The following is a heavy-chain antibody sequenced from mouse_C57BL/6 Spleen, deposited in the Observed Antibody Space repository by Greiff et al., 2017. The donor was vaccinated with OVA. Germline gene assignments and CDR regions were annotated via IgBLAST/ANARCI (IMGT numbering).Heavy chain of an antibody. D-gene: IGHD3-2*02. CDR1: GYTFTDYE. CDR3: TRSLRDRRYFDV. Sequence: QVQLQQSGAELVRPGASVTLSCKASGYTFTDYEMHWVKQTPVHGLEWIGAIDPETGGTAYNQKFKGKAILTADKSSSTAYMELRSLTSEDSAVYYCTRSLRDRRYFDVWGTGTTVTVSS. V-gene: IGHV1-15*01. J-gene: IGHJ1*03. CDR2: IDPETGGT.